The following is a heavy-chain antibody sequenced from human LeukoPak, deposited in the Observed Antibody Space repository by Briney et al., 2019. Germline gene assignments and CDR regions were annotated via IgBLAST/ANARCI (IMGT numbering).Heavy chain of an antibody. CDR1: GFTFSSYE. CDR3: ARVRHYGSGSYDY. V-gene: IGHV3-48*03. Sequence: GGSLRLSCAASGFTFSSYEMNWVRQAPGKGLEWVSYISSSGGTIYYADSVKGRFTISRDSAKNTLYLQMNSLRAEDTAVYYCARVRHYGSGSYDYWGQGTLVTVSS. CDR2: ISSSGGTI. D-gene: IGHD3-10*01. J-gene: IGHJ4*02.